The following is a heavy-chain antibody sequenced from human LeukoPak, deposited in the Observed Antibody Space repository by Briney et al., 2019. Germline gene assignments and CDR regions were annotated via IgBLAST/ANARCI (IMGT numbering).Heavy chain of an antibody. D-gene: IGHD4-17*01. V-gene: IGHV4-59*01. J-gene: IGHJ4*02. Sequence: SETLSLTCAVYGGSFSGYYWSWIRQPPGKGLEWIGYIYYSGSTNYNPSLKSRVTISVDTSKNQFSLKLSSVTAADTAVYYCARDDYGDQDFDYWGQGTLVTVSS. CDR2: IYYSGST. CDR1: GGSFSGYY. CDR3: ARDDYGDQDFDY.